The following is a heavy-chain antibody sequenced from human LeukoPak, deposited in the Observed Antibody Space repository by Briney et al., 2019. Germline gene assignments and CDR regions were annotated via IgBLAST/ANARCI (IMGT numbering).Heavy chain of an antibody. CDR3: ARERGDLLRYFDWLPDS. D-gene: IGHD3-9*01. J-gene: IGHJ5*02. CDR1: GGSISSYY. V-gene: IGHV4-4*07. Sequence: SETLSLTCTVSGGSISSYYWSWIRQPPGKGLEWIGRIYTSGSTNYNPSLKSRVTMSVDTSKNQFSLKLSSVTAADTAVYYCARERGDLLRYFDWLPDSWGQGTLVTVSS. CDR2: IYTSGST.